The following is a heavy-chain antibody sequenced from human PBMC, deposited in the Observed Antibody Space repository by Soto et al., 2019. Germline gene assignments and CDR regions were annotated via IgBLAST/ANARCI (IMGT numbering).Heavy chain of an antibody. J-gene: IGHJ4*02. Sequence: SQTLSLTCAISGDSVSSNIATLNWIRQSPSRGLEWLGRTYYRSKWHNEYAVSVKSRITIISDTSKNQVSPQQNSMTPEDTAVYYCARSSVGTNKVSFDYWGELSVVTVSS. D-gene: IGHD7-27*01. CDR1: GDSVSSNIAT. CDR2: TYYRSKWHN. V-gene: IGHV6-1*01. CDR3: ARSSVGTNKVSFDY.